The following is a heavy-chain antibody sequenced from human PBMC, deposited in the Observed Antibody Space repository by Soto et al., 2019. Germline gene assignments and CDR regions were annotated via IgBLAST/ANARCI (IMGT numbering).Heavy chain of an antibody. J-gene: IGHJ6*02. CDR1: GGSISSSSYY. V-gene: IGHV4-39*01. D-gene: IGHD2-2*01. CDR3: AIPDGEVPAAMRGPNYYYYGMDV. CDR2: IYYSGST. Sequence: SETLSLTCTVSGGSISSSSYYWGWIRQPPGKGLEWIGSIYYSGSTYYNPSLNSRVTISVDTSKNQFSLKLSSVTAADTAVYYCAIPDGEVPAAMRGPNYYYYGMDVWGQGTTVTVSS.